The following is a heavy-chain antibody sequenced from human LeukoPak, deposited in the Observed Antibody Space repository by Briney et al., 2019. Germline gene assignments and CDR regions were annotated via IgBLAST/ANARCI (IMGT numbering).Heavy chain of an antibody. Sequence: TGGSLRLSCAASGFTFSSYEMNWVRQAPGKGLEWVSYISSSGSTTYYADSVKGRFTITRDNSKNTLYLQMNSLRAEDTAVYYCARAGNTRFDYWGQGTLVTVSS. D-gene: IGHD2/OR15-2a*01. J-gene: IGHJ4*02. CDR3: ARAGNTRFDY. CDR2: ISSSGSTT. V-gene: IGHV3-48*03. CDR1: GFTFSSYE.